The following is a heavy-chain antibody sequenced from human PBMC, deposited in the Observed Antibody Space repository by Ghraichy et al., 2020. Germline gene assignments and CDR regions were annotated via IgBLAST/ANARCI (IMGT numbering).Heavy chain of an antibody. CDR3: ARPAGYCSTTSCYFPAYYYGMDV. J-gene: IGHJ6*01. CDR2: INHSGSI. V-gene: IGHV4-34*01. Sequence: SQTLSLTCGVYGGFFSGYYWSWIRQPPGKGLEWIGDINHSGSINYNPSLKSRVTISIDTSKNQFSLKLSSVTAADTAVYYCARPAGYCSTTSCYFPAYYYGMDVWGQGTTVTVSS. CDR1: GGFFSGYY. D-gene: IGHD2-2*01.